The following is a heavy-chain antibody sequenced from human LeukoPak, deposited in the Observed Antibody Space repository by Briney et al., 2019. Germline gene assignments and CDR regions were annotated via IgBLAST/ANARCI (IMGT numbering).Heavy chain of an antibody. CDR2: INPNSGGT. Sequence: GASVKVSCKASGYTFTGYYMHWVRQAPGQGLEWMGWINPNSGGTNYAQKFQGWVTMTRDTSISTAYMELSRLRSEDTAVYYCARARRIAVAGTAWYYFDYWGQGTLVTVSS. J-gene: IGHJ4*02. CDR1: GYTFTGYY. V-gene: IGHV1-2*04. CDR3: ARARRIAVAGTAWYYFDY. D-gene: IGHD6-19*01.